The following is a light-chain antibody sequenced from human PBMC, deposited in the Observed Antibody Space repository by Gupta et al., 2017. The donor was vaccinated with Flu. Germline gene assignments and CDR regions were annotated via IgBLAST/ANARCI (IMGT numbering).Light chain of an antibody. CDR1: SVSNSY. V-gene: IGLV3-19*01. Sequence: QTVLITCQGDSVSNSYASWYQHKTGQAPFLVIYAKNIRPSGIPERFSGSRSGKTASLTSTGAQAEEEADYYRNARYSTYNHQEVFGGGTKLTVL. CDR3: NARYSTYNHQEV. J-gene: IGLJ2*01. CDR2: AKN.